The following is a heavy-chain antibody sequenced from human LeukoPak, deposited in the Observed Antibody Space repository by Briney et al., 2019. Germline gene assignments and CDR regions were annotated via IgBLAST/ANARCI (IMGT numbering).Heavy chain of an antibody. J-gene: IGHJ5*02. V-gene: IGHV4-59*11. CDR2: IYYSGST. D-gene: IGHD1-26*01. Sequence: SETLSLTCTVSGGSISSHYWSWIRQPPGKRLEWIGYIYYSGSTNFNPSLKSRVTISVDSSKNQFSLKLNSVTAADTAVYYCARMREWFDPWGQGTLVTVSS. CDR3: ARMREWFDP. CDR1: GGSISSHY.